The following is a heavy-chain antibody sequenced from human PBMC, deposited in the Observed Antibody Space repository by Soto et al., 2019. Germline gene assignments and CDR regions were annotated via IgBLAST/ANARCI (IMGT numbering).Heavy chain of an antibody. CDR3: ARRWYSSGLGSWFDP. CDR1: GGSISSSSYY. D-gene: IGHD6-19*01. Sequence: PSETLSLTCTVSGGSISSSSYYWGWIRQPPGKGLEWIGSIYYSGSTYYNPSLKSRVTISVDTSKNQFSLKLSSVTAADTAVYYCARRWYSSGLGSWFDPWGQGTLVTVSS. CDR2: IYYSGST. J-gene: IGHJ5*02. V-gene: IGHV4-39*01.